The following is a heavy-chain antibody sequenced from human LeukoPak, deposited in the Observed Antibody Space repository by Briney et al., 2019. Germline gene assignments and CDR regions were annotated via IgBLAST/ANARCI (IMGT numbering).Heavy chain of an antibody. CDR3: ARDQDSEGYYYYGMDV. CDR1: GGTFSSYA. Sequence: GASVKVSCKTSGGTFSSYAISWVRQAPGQGLGWMGRIIPILGIANYAQKFQGRVTITADKSTSTAYMELSSLRSEDTAVYYCARDQDSEGYYYYGMDVWGQGTTVTVSS. D-gene: IGHD4-4*01. CDR2: IIPILGIA. J-gene: IGHJ6*02. V-gene: IGHV1-69*04.